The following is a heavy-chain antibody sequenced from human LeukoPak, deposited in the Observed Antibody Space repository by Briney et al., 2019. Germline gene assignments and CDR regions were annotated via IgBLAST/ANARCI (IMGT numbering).Heavy chain of an antibody. V-gene: IGHV3-30-3*01. J-gene: IGHJ4*02. CDR3: ARDRSHAYCGGDCYPPY. CDR1: GFTFSSYA. CDR2: ISYDGSNK. Sequence: GGSLRLSCAASGFTFSSYAMHWVRQAPGKGLEWVAVISYDGSNKYYAGSVKGRFTISRDNSKNTLYLQMNSLRAEDTAVYYCARDRSHAYCGGDCYPPYWGQGTLVTVSS. D-gene: IGHD2-21*02.